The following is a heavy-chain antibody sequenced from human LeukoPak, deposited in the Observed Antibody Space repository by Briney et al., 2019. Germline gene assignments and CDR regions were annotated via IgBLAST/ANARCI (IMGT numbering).Heavy chain of an antibody. CDR2: IYYSGST. CDR1: GGSISSGGYS. V-gene: IGHV4-61*08. D-gene: IGHD3-3*01. Sequence: PSQTLSLTCAVSGGSISSGGYSWSWIRQPPGKGLEWIGYIYYSGSTNYNPSLKSRVTISVDTSKNQFSLKLSSVTAADTAVYYCARAQSPRTYYDFWSGYYLDYWGQGTLVTVSS. J-gene: IGHJ4*02. CDR3: ARAQSPRTYYDFWSGYYLDY.